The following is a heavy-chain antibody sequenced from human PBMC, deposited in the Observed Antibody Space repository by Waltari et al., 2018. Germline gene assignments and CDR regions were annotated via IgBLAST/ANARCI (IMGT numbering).Heavy chain of an antibody. V-gene: IGHV4-59*01. Sequence: TCTVSGGSISGFYWTWIRQPPGKGLEYIGYIFYTGNTNYNPSLKSRVIISVDTSRNQFSLKMRSLTAADTAVYYCARLGGDRFGSLRHCGPASCTTWIDPWGRGTLVTVSS. CDR2: IFYTGNT. CDR1: GGSISGFY. CDR3: ARLGGDRFGSLRHCGPASCTTWIDP. D-gene: IGHD2-2*01. J-gene: IGHJ5*02.